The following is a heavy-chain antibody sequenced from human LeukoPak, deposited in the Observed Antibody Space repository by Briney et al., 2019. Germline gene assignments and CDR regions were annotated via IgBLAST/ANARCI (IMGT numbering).Heavy chain of an antibody. CDR3: ARHVPAAFGEWGRNWFDP. CDR2: IYYSGST. V-gene: IGHV4-39*01. D-gene: IGHD3-10*01. Sequence: SETLSLTCTVSGGSISSSSYYWGWIRQPPGKGPEWIGSIYYSGSTYYNPSLKSRVTISVDTSKNQFSLKLSSVTAADTAVYYCARHVPAAFGEWGRNWFDPWGQGTLVTVSS. J-gene: IGHJ5*02. CDR1: GGSISSSSYY.